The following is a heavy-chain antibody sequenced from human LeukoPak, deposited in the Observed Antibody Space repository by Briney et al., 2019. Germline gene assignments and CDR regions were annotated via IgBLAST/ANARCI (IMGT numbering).Heavy chain of an antibody. J-gene: IGHJ5*02. V-gene: IGHV3-23*01. CDR1: GFTFRSYA. CDR2: ISGSGGST. D-gene: IGHD3-16*02. CDR3: AKELSLLMWSAP. Sequence: GGSLRLSCAASGFTFRSYAMSWLRQAPGKGLEWVSAISGSGGSTYYADSVQGRFTISRDNSKNTLYLQMNSLRAEDTAVYYCAKELSLLMWSAPWGEGALVTVSS.